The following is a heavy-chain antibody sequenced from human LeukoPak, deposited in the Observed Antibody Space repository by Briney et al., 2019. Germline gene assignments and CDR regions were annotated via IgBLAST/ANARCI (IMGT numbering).Heavy chain of an antibody. CDR1: GGSFSGYY. CDR3: ARGRRGEDY. V-gene: IGHV4-34*01. Sequence: PPETLSLTCAVYGGSFSGYYWSWIRQPPGKGLEWIGEINHSGSTNYNPSLKSRVTISVDTSKNQFSLKLSSVTAADTAVYYCARGRRGEDYWGQGTLVTVSS. D-gene: IGHD5-24*01. J-gene: IGHJ4*02. CDR2: INHSGST.